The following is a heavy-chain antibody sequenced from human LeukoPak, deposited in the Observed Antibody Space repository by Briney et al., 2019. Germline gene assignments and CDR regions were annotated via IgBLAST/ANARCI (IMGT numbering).Heavy chain of an antibody. CDR2: ISGSGGST. CDR1: GFTFSSYA. CDR3: AKAYCSSTSCYLSGSDCYYMDV. Sequence: GGSLRLSCAASGFTFSSYAMSWVRQAPGKGLEWVSAISGSGGSTYYADSVKGRFTISRDNSKNTLYLQMNSLRAEDTAVYYCAKAYCSSTSCYLSGSDCYYMDVWGKGTTVTVSS. J-gene: IGHJ6*03. D-gene: IGHD2-2*01. V-gene: IGHV3-23*01.